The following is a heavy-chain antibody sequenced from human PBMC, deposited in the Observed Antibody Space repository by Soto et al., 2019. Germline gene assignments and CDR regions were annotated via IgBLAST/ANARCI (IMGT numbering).Heavy chain of an antibody. CDR2: ISSNSATR. J-gene: IGHJ4*02. Sequence: EVQLVESGGGLVQPGGCLRLSCAASGFTFSNYGMNWVRQAPGKGLAWVSYISSNSATRQYADSVKGRFTISRDKAKNSLYLQMNSLRDEDTAVYYCARGGAARPDYWGQGTLVTVSS. CDR1: GFTFSNYG. CDR3: ARGGAARPDY. D-gene: IGHD6-6*01. V-gene: IGHV3-48*02.